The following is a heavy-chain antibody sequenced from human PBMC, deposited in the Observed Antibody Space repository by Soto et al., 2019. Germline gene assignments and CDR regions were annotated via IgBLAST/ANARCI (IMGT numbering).Heavy chain of an antibody. Sequence: GGSLRLSCAASGFSLSDYWIHWVRQVPGKGLLWVSRISVDGRDTTYADSVKGRFTISRDNAKNTLYLQMDSLRAEDTAVYYCVRAPEQRPIDYWGHGSRVTVSS. CDR1: GFSLSDYW. V-gene: IGHV3-74*03. J-gene: IGHJ4*01. D-gene: IGHD6-19*01. CDR2: ISVDGRDT. CDR3: VRAPEQRPIDY.